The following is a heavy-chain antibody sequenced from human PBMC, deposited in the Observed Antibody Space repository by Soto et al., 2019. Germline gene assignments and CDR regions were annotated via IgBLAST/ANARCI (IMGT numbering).Heavy chain of an antibody. J-gene: IGHJ6*02. CDR1: GYSFTSYW. CDR2: IYPGDSDT. D-gene: IGHD6-19*01. V-gene: IGHV5-51*01. Sequence: GDSLKISCKGSGYSFTSYWIGWVRQMPGKGLEWMGIIYPGDSDTRYSPSFQGQVTISADKSISTAYLQWSSLKASDTAMYYCARIITVAPYYSYYGMDVWGQGTTVTGSS. CDR3: ARIITVAPYYSYYGMDV.